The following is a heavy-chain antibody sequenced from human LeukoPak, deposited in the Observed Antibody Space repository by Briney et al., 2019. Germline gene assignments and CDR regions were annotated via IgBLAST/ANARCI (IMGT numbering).Heavy chain of an antibody. CDR3: ARGFRFYGSGIDC. V-gene: IGHV3-64*02. J-gene: IGHJ4*02. CDR1: GFTFSEHN. Sequence: GGSLRLSCAASGFTFSEHNMHWVRQAPGKGLEYVSAISTNGGTTHYADSVKGRFTISRDDSKSTLDLQMGSLRPEDMAVYYCARGFRFYGSGIDCWGQGTLVTV. CDR2: ISTNGGTT. D-gene: IGHD3-10*01.